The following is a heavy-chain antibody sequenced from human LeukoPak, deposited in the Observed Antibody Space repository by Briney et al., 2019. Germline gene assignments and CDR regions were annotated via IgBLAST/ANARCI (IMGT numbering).Heavy chain of an antibody. V-gene: IGHV3-48*03. J-gene: IGHJ5*02. Sequence: PGGSLRLSCAASGFTLSSYEMNWFRQAPGKGLEWVSYISSSGSTIYCADSVKGRFTISRDNAKNSLYLQMNSLRVEDMAVYYCARDLVVRGRWSWFDPRGQGTLVTVSS. D-gene: IGHD3-10*01. CDR3: ARDLVVRGRWSWFDP. CDR2: ISSSGSTI. CDR1: GFTLSSYE.